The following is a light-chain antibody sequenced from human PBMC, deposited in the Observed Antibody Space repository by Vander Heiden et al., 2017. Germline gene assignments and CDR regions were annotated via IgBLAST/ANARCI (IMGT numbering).Light chain of an antibody. CDR2: AAS. CDR3: QQSYSTGFT. CDR1: QSISSY. J-gene: IGKJ3*01. Sequence: DIQMTQSPSSLSASVGDRVTITCRASQSISSYLNWYQQKPGEAPKVLIYAASSLQSGVPSGFSGSGSGTDFTLTISSLQPEDFAIYYCQQSYSTGFTFGPGTKVDIK. V-gene: IGKV1-39*01.